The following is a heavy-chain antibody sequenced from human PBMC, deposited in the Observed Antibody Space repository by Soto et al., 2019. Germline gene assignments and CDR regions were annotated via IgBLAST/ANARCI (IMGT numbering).Heavy chain of an antibody. Sequence: SVTVSCTASGGTFSSYAISWVPQAPGQGLEWMGGIIPIFGTANYAQKFQGRVTITADESTSTAYMKLSSLRSEDTAVYYCAREGGNYLDYWGQGTLVTVSS. D-gene: IGHD3-16*01. CDR2: IIPIFGTA. V-gene: IGHV1-69*13. CDR3: AREGGNYLDY. CDR1: GGTFSSYA. J-gene: IGHJ4*02.